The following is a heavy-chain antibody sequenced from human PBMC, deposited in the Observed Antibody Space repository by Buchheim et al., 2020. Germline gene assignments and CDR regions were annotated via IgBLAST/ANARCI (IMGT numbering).Heavy chain of an antibody. D-gene: IGHD5-18*01. CDR2: ISSDGSNK. J-gene: IGHJ6*02. V-gene: IGHV3-30*18. Sequence: QVQLVESGGGVVQPGRSLRLSCAASGFTFNNYGMHWVRQAPGKGLEWVAIISSDGSNKYYADSVKGRFTISRDSSKKTLYLQLNSLRAEDTAVYYCAKDLYNYGYFYYAMDVWGQGTT. CDR1: GFTFNNYG. CDR3: AKDLYNYGYFYYAMDV.